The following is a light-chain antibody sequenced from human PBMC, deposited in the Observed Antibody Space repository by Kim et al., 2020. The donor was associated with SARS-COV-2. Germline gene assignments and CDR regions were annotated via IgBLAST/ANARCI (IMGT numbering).Light chain of an antibody. CDR2: YDS. J-gene: IGLJ2*01. CDR3: QVWDSSSDLVV. CDR1: NIGSKG. Sequence: SYELTQPPSVSVAPGKTVRICCGGNNIGSKGVHWYQQKPGQAPVLVIYYDSDRPSGIPERFSGSNSGNTATLTISRVEAGDEAAYYCQVWDSSSDLVVFGGGTKLTVL. V-gene: IGLV3-21*04.